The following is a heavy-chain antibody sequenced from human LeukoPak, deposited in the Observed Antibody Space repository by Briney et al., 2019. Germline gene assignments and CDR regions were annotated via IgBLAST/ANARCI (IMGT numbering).Heavy chain of an antibody. CDR2: ISSNGGST. D-gene: IGHD3-10*01. CDR3: VKGGSDY. V-gene: IGHV3-64D*06. CDR1: GFTFSSSD. J-gene: IGHJ4*02. Sequence: GRSLRLSCSGSGFTFSSSDMHWVRQAPGKGLEFVSAISSNGGSTYNADSVKGRFTISRDNSKNTLFLQMSSLRAEDTAVYYCVKGGSDYWGQGTMVTVSS.